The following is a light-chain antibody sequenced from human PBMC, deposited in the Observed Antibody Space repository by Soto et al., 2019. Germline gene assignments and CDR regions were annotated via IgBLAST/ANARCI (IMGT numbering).Light chain of an antibody. Sequence: EIVLTQSPVTLPLSPGERATLSCRASQSVTTFLAWYQQKPGQAPRHLIYDASKRATGIPARFSGSGSGTDFPLTIISLEPEDFAVYYCQQRTNWPLPFGGGTKVEIK. J-gene: IGKJ4*01. CDR2: DAS. CDR3: QQRTNWPLP. CDR1: QSVTTF. V-gene: IGKV3-11*01.